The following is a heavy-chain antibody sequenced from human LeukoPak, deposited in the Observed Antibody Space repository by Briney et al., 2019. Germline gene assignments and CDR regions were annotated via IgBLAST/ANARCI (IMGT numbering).Heavy chain of an antibody. Sequence: GGSLRLSCTASGFTFSSYSMNWVRQAPGKGLEWVSYISSSSSTIYYADSVKGRFTISRDNAKNSLYLQMNSLRAEDTAVYYCARSHGDFWSGLYYMDVWGKGTTVTVSS. V-gene: IGHV3-48*01. CDR3: ARSHGDFWSGLYYMDV. D-gene: IGHD3-3*01. CDR1: GFTFSSYS. J-gene: IGHJ6*03. CDR2: ISSSSSTI.